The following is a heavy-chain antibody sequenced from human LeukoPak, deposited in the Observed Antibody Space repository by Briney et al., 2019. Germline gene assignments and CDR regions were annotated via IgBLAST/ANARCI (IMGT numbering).Heavy chain of an antibody. J-gene: IGHJ4*02. CDR3: ARFSSSWYYFDY. CDR2: IYHSGTT. D-gene: IGHD6-13*01. Sequence: SETLSPTCTVSGGSFSSSSYYWGWIRQPPGKGLEWIGSIYHSGTTYYNPSLKSRVTISVDASKNQFSLKLSSVTAADTAVYYCARFSSSWYYFDYWGQGTLVTVSS. V-gene: IGHV4-39*07. CDR1: GGSFSSSSYY.